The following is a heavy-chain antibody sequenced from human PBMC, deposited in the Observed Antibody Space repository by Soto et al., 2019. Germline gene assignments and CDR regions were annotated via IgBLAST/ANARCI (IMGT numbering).Heavy chain of an antibody. V-gene: IGHV3-23*01. J-gene: IGHJ4*02. CDR1: GFTFRNFD. Sequence: EVELLESGGGIVQPGGSLRVSCVASGFTFRNFDMTWVRQGPGKGLEWVSAIGGTGGETFYSDSVKGRFTISRDNSKKTSYLQTNSLRDEDTALFFCAQDGAWGVVRPSHDHWGQGTLVTVSS. D-gene: IGHD2-21*01. CDR2: IGGTGGET. CDR3: AQDGAWGVVRPSHDH.